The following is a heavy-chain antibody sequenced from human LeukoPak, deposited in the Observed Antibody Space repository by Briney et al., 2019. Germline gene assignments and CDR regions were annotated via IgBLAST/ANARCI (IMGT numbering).Heavy chain of an antibody. CDR2: IWYDGSNK. Sequence: GRSLRLSCAASGFTFSSYGMHWVRQAPGKGLEWVAVIWYDGSNKYYADSVKGRFTISRDNSKNTLYLQMNRLRAEDTAVYYCARDGALRSLPGGYFDYWGQGTLVTVSS. CDR1: GFTFSSYG. D-gene: IGHD3-3*02. CDR3: ARDGALRSLPGGYFDY. J-gene: IGHJ4*02. V-gene: IGHV3-33*01.